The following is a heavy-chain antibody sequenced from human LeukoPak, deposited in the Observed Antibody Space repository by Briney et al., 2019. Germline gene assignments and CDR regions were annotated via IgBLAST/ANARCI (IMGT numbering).Heavy chain of an antibody. D-gene: IGHD3-9*01. Sequence: GGSLRLFCAASGFTFSNAWMSWVRQAPGKGLEWVGRIKSKTDGGTTDCAAPVKGRFTISRDDSKNTLYLQMNSLKTEDTAVYYCARSLRHLNYGMDVWGQGTTVTVSS. J-gene: IGHJ6*02. CDR1: GFTFSNAW. CDR3: ARSLRHLNYGMDV. CDR2: IKSKTDGGTT. V-gene: IGHV3-15*01.